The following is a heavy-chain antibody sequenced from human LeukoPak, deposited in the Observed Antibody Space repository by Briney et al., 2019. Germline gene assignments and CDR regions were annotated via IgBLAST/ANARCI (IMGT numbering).Heavy chain of an antibody. CDR1: GCTFATYG. CDR2: TSADKGNT. J-gene: IGHJ6*02. D-gene: IGHD6-13*01. Sequence: ASVKVSCKASGCTFATYGISWVRQAPGQGLEWMGWTSADKGNTNFAWNLQDRVTMTTDTSTNTAYMELRSLRSDDTAVYSCARDYSSNSYYYYGMDVWGQGTTVTVSS. CDR3: ARDYSSNSYYYYGMDV. V-gene: IGHV1-18*01.